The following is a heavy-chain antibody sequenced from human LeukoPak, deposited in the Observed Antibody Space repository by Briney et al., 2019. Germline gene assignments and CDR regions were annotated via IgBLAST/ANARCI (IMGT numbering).Heavy chain of an antibody. J-gene: IGHJ3*02. Sequence: QPGGSLRLSCAASGSTFSGYWMSWVRQAPGKGLEWVANIKKDGSEKYYVDSVKGRFTISRDNAKNSLFLQMNSLRAEDTAVYYCARDWQWQQLDGDAFDIWGQGTMVTVSS. CDR2: IKKDGSEK. D-gene: IGHD6-13*01. V-gene: IGHV3-7*04. CDR1: GSTFSGYW. CDR3: ARDWQWQQLDGDAFDI.